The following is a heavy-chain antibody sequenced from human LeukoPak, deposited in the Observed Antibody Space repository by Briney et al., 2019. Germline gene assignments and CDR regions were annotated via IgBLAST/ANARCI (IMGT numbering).Heavy chain of an antibody. CDR3: ARLGGSYSGP. CDR1: EYTFTSYG. CDR2: IYPGDADT. Sequence: GGSRQISCQGSEYTFTSYGIGGARQLPGKGLEWMGIIYPGDADTRYTPSFQGQVTISADKSISTAYLQWSSLKASDTAMYYCARLGGSYSGPWGQGTLVTVSS. J-gene: IGHJ5*02. D-gene: IGHD1-26*01. V-gene: IGHV5-51*01.